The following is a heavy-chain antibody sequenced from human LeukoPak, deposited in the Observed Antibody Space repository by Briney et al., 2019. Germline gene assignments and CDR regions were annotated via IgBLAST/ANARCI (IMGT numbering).Heavy chain of an antibody. V-gene: IGHV4-4*07. J-gene: IGHJ4*02. D-gene: IGHD6-13*01. CDR1: GVSVTSYY. Sequence: PSETLSLTCTVSGVSVTSYYWSWLRRPAGKGLEWIGRIYTSGSTSYNPSLRSRLTMSVDTSKNQFSLNLSSVTAADTAVYYCARFTKDSSSSSGYYFDYWGQGTLVTVSS. CDR2: IYTSGST. CDR3: ARFTKDSSSSSGYYFDY.